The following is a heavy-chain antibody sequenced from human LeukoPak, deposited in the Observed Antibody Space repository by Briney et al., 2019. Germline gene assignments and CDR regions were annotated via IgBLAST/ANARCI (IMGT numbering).Heavy chain of an antibody. J-gene: IGHJ3*02. CDR3: ARGGDCSSTSCYPNDAFDI. Sequence: VASVKVSCKASGGTFSSYTISWVRQAPGQGLEWMGRIIPILGIANYAQKFQGRVTITADKSTSTAYMELSSLRSEDTAVYYCARGGDCSSTSCYPNDAFDIWGQGTMVTVSS. CDR2: IIPILGIA. CDR1: GGTFSSYT. V-gene: IGHV1-69*02. D-gene: IGHD2-2*01.